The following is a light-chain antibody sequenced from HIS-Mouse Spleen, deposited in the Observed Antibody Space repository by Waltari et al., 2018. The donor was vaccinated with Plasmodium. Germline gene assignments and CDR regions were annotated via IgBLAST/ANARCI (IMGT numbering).Light chain of an antibody. CDR1: AVPKQS. J-gene: IGLJ3*02. V-gene: IGLV3-10*01. CDR2: ADS. CDR3: YSTDSSGNHRV. Sequence: SYELTQPPSVSVSPGQTARITCSGDAVPKQSAYWYQQKSGQAPVLVIYADSKRPSGIPERFSGSSSGTMATLTISGAQVEDEADYYCYSTDSSGNHRVFGGGTKLTVL.